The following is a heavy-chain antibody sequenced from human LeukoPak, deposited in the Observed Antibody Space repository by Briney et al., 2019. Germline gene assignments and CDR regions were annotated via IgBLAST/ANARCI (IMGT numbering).Heavy chain of an antibody. J-gene: IGHJ3*02. CDR1: GGTFSSYA. Sequence: SVKFSCKASGGTFSSYAISWVRQAPGQGLEWMGRIIPILGIANYAQKFQGRVTITADKSTSTAYMGLSSLRSEDTAVYYCARERVEYYDSSGYPDAFDIWGQGTMVTVSS. V-gene: IGHV1-69*04. CDR2: IIPILGIA. CDR3: ARERVEYYDSSGYPDAFDI. D-gene: IGHD3-22*01.